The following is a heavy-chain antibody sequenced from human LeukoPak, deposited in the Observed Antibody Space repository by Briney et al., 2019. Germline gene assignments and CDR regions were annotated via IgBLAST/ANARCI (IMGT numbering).Heavy chain of an antibody. CDR3: ARRKDGVDV. Sequence: GESLKISCKASGYSFSNYWIGWVRQMPGKSLEWMGIIYPSDSDTRYSPSFQGQVTISADKSISTAYLQWSSLKASDTATYYCARRKDGVDVWGQGTTVTVSS. J-gene: IGHJ6*02. V-gene: IGHV5-51*01. CDR2: IYPSDSDT. CDR1: GYSFSNYW.